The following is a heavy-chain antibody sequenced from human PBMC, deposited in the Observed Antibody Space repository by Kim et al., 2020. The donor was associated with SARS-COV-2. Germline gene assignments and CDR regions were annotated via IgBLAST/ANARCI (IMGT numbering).Heavy chain of an antibody. J-gene: IGHJ6*02. Sequence: ASVKVSCKASGYTFTRYSINWVRQAPGQGLEWMGWINTNTGNPTYGQGFTGRFVFSLDTSVSTAYLQINSLKAEDTAVYFCARDIYDYSDYYYYYGMDVWGQGTTVTVSS. CDR2: INTNTGNP. CDR3: ARDIYDYSDYYYYYGMDV. V-gene: IGHV7-4-1*02. D-gene: IGHD4-17*01. CDR1: GYTFTRYS.